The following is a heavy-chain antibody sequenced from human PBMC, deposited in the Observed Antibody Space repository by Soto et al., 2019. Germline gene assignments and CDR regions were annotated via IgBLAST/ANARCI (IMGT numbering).Heavy chain of an antibody. V-gene: IGHV3-48*03. CDR3: GRERIFYVKTVQEE. J-gene: IGHJ4*01. CDR2: ITTSGSDM. Sequence: PGGSLRLSCAGSGFPFSTYEMNWVRQAPGKGLEWIAHITTSGSDMNYADSVKGRFTISRDNSKSSVFLQMNSLRVEDTAIDYCGRERIFYVKTVQEEWGQGTQVTVCS. CDR1: GFPFSTYE. D-gene: IGHD3-10*02.